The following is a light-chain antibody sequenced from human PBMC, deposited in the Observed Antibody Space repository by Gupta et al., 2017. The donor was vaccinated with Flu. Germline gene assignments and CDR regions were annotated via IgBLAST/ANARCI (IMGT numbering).Light chain of an antibody. CDR2: QVS. J-gene: IGKJ1*01. CDR3: MQGAHWPWA. Sequence: ISCRSSQGLIYSDGNTYLHWFQQRPGQSPRRLIYQVSYRDSGVPDRFSGSGSGTDFTLKISRVEAEDVGIYFCMQGAHWPWAFGQGTKVEIK. V-gene: IGKV2-30*01. CDR1: QGLIYSDGNTY.